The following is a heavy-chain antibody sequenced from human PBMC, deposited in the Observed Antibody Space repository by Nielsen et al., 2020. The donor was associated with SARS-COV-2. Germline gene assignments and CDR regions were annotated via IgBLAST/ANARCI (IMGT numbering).Heavy chain of an antibody. Sequence: GESLKISCAASGFTFSSYGMHWVRQAPGKGLEWVAVISYDGSNKYYADSVKGRFTISRDNSKNTLYLQMNSLRAEDTAVYYCARESVTGTDAFDIWVQGTVVTVSS. CDR1: GFTFSSYG. D-gene: IGHD6-19*01. J-gene: IGHJ3*02. CDR3: ARESVTGTDAFDI. V-gene: IGHV3-30*03. CDR2: ISYDGSNK.